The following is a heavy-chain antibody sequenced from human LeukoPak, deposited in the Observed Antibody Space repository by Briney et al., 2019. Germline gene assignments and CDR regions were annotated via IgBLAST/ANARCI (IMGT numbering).Heavy chain of an antibody. Sequence: AGGSLRLSCAASGFTFSNYAIHWVRQAPGKGLEWVADLSYDGSSKYFADSVKGGFTISRDTSKNTVYLQMNSLRPEDTAVYYCARSRASTRNYFDYWGQRTLVTVSS. CDR1: GFTFSNYA. V-gene: IGHV3-30*01. CDR3: ARSRASTRNYFDY. D-gene: IGHD1-26*01. CDR2: LSYDGSSK. J-gene: IGHJ4*02.